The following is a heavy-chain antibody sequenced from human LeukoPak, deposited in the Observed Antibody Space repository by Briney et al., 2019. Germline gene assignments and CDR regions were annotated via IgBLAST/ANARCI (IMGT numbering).Heavy chain of an antibody. D-gene: IGHD3-22*01. J-gene: IGHJ4*02. CDR2: ISSSGSTI. CDR3: AREPYDSSGYHSEYFDY. Sequence: PGGSLRLSCAASGFTFSSYEMNWVPQAPGKGLEWVSYISSSGSTIYYADSVKGRFTISRDNAKNSLYLQMNSLRAEATAVYYCAREPYDSSGYHSEYFDYWGQGTLVTVTS. V-gene: IGHV3-48*03. CDR1: GFTFSSYE.